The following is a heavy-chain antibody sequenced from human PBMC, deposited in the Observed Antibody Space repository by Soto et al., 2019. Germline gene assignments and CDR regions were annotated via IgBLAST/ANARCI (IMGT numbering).Heavy chain of an antibody. J-gene: IGHJ6*02. D-gene: IGHD6-13*01. CDR2: FIPMFGTV. Sequence: QVHLVQSGAEVKKPGSSVKVSCKASGGTFSSYVISWVRQAPGQGLEWMGGFIPMFGTVNHAQKFQGRVTISADEFTSTAYMELSSLTSEDTAVYYCASRTAGTPENYYYYGMDVWGQGTTVTVSS. V-gene: IGHV1-69*12. CDR1: GGTFSSYV. CDR3: ASRTAGTPENYYYYGMDV.